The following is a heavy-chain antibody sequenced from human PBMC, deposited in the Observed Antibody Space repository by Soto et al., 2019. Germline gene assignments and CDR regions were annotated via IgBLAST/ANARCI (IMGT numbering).Heavy chain of an antibody. V-gene: IGHV3-74*01. Sequence: EVQLVESGGGLVQPGGSLRLSCAASGFTFSNYWMHWVRQAPGEGLVWVSRIETDGSSTSYADSVKGRFTISRDNAKNTMYLQMNSLRAEDTAVYYCARVGVGHYEFDYWGQGTLVTVSS. D-gene: IGHD3-16*01. CDR1: GFTFSNYW. J-gene: IGHJ4*02. CDR3: ARVGVGHYEFDY. CDR2: IETDGSST.